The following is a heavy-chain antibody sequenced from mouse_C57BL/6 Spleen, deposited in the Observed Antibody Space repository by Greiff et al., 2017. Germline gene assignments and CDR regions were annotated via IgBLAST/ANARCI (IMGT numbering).Heavy chain of an antibody. CDR1: GYTFTDYE. CDR3: TRGLLSYAMDY. V-gene: IGHV1-15*01. Sequence: QVQLQQSGAELVRPGASVTLSCKASGYTFTDYEMHWVKQTPVHGLEWIGAIDPETGGTAYNQKFKGKAILTADKSSSTAYLELRSLTSEDSAVYYCTRGLLSYAMDYWGQGTSVTVSS. CDR2: IDPETGGT. D-gene: IGHD1-1*01. J-gene: IGHJ4*01.